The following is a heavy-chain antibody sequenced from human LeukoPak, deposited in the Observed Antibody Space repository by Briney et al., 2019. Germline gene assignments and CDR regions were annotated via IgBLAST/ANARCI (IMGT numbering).Heavy chain of an antibody. CDR3: AREVGDADSDNWFDP. Sequence: SSETLSLTCAISGTSISPYYWSWIRQPPGKGLEWIGYIYYSGSTNYNPSLKSRVTISIDTSENQVSLILRSVTAADTAVYYCAREVGDADSDNWFDPWGQGTLVTVSS. D-gene: IGHD2-21*02. V-gene: IGHV4-59*01. CDR2: IYYSGST. J-gene: IGHJ5*02. CDR1: GTSISPYY.